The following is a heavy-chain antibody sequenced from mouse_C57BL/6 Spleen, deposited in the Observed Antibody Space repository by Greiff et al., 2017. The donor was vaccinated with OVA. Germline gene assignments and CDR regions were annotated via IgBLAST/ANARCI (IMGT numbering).Heavy chain of an antibody. CDR2: ISGGGGNT. CDR1: GFTFSSYT. J-gene: IGHJ3*01. Sequence: DVMLVESGGGLVKPGGSLKLSCAASGFTFSSYTMSWVRQTPEKRLEWVATISGGGGNTYYPDSVKGRFTISRDNAKNTLYLQMSSLRSEDTALYYCARQVYYDYGGSYWGQGTLVTVSA. V-gene: IGHV5-9*01. CDR3: ARQVYYDYGGSY. D-gene: IGHD2-4*01.